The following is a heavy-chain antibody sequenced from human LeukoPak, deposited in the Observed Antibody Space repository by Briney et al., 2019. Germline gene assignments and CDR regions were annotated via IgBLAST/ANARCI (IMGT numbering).Heavy chain of an antibody. CDR3: ARHRGAADY. CDR2: INPNTDGT. J-gene: IGHJ4*02. Sequence: SVVVSCKASGYTFTVYYIHWVRQAPGQGLEWMGWINPNTDGTNYAQKFQGRVTMTRDASISTAYMELTRLRSDDTAVYYCARHRGAADYWGQGTIVSVSS. D-gene: IGHD1-26*01. V-gene: IGHV1-2*02. CDR1: GYTFTVYY.